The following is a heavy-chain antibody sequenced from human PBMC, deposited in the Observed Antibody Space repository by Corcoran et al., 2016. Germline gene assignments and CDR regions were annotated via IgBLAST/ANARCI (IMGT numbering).Heavy chain of an antibody. D-gene: IGHD1-20*01. V-gene: IGHV4-4*02. CDR1: GGSISSSNW. CDR2: IYHSGST. J-gene: IGHJ4*02. CDR3: AGVVGLITGPLSFAY. Sequence: QVQLQESGPGLVKPSGTLSLTCAVSGGSISSSNWWSWVRQPPGKGLEWIGEIYHSGSTNYNPSLQSRVTISVDKSKNQFSLKLSSVTAADTAVYYCAGVVGLITGPLSFAYWGQGTLVTVSS.